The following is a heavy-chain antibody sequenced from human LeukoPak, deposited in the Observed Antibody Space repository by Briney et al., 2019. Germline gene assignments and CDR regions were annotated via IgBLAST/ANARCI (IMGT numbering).Heavy chain of an antibody. CDR3: ASLLLWFGDDAFDI. Sequence: PSETLSLTCTVSGGSISSYYWSWIRQPPGKGLEWIGYIYYSGSTNYNPSLKSRVTISVDTSKNQFSLKLSSVTAADTAVYYCASLLLWFGDDAFDIWGQGTTVTVSS. V-gene: IGHV4-59*01. CDR2: IYYSGST. CDR1: GGSISSYY. J-gene: IGHJ3*02. D-gene: IGHD3-10*01.